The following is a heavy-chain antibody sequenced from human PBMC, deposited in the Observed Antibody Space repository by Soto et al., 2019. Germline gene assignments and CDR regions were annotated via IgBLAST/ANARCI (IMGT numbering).Heavy chain of an antibody. D-gene: IGHD3-22*01. CDR3: ARDVGYHYDGSPSGQFDF. V-gene: IGHV4-4*02. CDR2: IYHSGST. CDR1: VNSISTTNW. J-gene: IGHJ4*02. Sequence: LSLTCVVSVNSISTTNWWSWVRQSPGKGLEWIGEIYHSGSTNYNPSLKSRVTISVDKSKNQLSLKLSSVTAADTAVYYCARDVGYHYDGSPSGQFDFWGQGTLVTVSS.